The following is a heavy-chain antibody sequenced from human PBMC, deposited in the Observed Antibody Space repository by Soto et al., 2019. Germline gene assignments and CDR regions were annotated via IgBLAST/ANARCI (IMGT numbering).Heavy chain of an antibody. CDR2: IWYDGSNK. J-gene: IGHJ6*02. CDR3: ARGLDYYGSGSYYISGYYGMDV. Sequence: GGSLRLSCAASGFTFSSYGMHWVRQAPGKGLEWVAVIWYDGSNKYYADSVKGRFTISRDNSKNTLYLQMNSLRAEDTAVYYCARGLDYYGSGSYYISGYYGMDVWGQGTTVTVSS. CDR1: GFTFSSYG. V-gene: IGHV3-33*01. D-gene: IGHD3-10*01.